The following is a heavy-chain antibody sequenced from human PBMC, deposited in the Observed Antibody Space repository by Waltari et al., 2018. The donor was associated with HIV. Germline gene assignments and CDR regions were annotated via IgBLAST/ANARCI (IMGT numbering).Heavy chain of an antibody. D-gene: IGHD3-10*01. J-gene: IGHJ4*02. V-gene: IGHV3-9*01. CDR3: ARDGEVGSGSFYYFDY. CDR2: ITWNSASI. Sequence: EVHLVDSGCGLVQPGRSLRLSCAASGFTFDDFSIPWVRPAPGKGLEWVSGITWNSASIAYAGSVEGRFTISRDNAKNSLYLQMNSLRAEDTALYYCARDGEVGSGSFYYFDYWGQGTLVTVSS. CDR1: GFTFDDFS.